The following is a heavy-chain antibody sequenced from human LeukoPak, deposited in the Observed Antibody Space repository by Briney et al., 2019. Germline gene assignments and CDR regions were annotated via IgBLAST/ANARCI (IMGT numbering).Heavy chain of an antibody. CDR1: GGTFSSYA. J-gene: IGHJ5*02. D-gene: IGHD6-19*01. V-gene: IGHV1-69*01. CDR2: IIPIFGTA. CDR3: ARGYCSGWTQPYNWFDP. Sequence: ASVKVSCKASGGTFSSYAISWVRQAPGQGLEWMGGIIPIFGTANYAQKFQGRVTITADESTSTAYMELSSLRSEDTAVYYCARGYCSGWTQPYNWFDPWGQGTLVTVSS.